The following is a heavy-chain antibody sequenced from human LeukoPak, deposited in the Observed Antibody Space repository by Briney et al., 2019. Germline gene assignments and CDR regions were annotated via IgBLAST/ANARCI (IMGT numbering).Heavy chain of an antibody. D-gene: IGHD3-22*01. J-gene: IGHJ5*02. CDR1: GYTFTGYA. Sequence: ASVKVSCKASGYTFTGYAMHWVRQAPGQRLEWMGWINAGNGNTKYSQKFQGRVTITRDTSASTAYMELSSLRSEDTAVYYCARCHSSGYYCSLGFDPWGQGTLVTVSS. V-gene: IGHV1-3*01. CDR2: INAGNGNT. CDR3: ARCHSSGYYCSLGFDP.